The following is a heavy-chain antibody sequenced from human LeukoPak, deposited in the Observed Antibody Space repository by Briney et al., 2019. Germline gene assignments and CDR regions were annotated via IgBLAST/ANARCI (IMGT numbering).Heavy chain of an antibody. D-gene: IGHD5-18*01. CDR1: GGSIGDYY. J-gene: IGHJ5*02. CDR3: ARCGNSYGTGYQFDP. V-gene: IGHV4-59*01. CDR2: VYYTGAT. Sequence: ETLSLTCTVSGGSIGDYYWSWVRQTPGKGLEWIGFVYYTGATNYNPSLKSRVTISLDTSKNQFSLSLNSVDAADTAVYFCARCGNSYGTGYQFDPWSQGTLVTVSS.